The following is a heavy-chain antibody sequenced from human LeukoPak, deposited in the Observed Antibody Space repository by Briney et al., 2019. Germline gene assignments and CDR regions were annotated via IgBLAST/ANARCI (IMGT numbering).Heavy chain of an antibody. CDR1: GFTVSSNY. CDR3: AKDRSDCSSTSCPHYNWFDP. CDR2: ISGSGGST. Sequence: GGSLRLSCAASGFTVSSNYMSWVRQAPGKGLEWVSAISGSGGSTYYADSVKGRFTISRDNSKNTLYLQMNSLRAEDTAVYYCAKDRSDCSSTSCPHYNWFDPWGQGTLVTVSS. D-gene: IGHD2-2*01. V-gene: IGHV3-23*01. J-gene: IGHJ5*02.